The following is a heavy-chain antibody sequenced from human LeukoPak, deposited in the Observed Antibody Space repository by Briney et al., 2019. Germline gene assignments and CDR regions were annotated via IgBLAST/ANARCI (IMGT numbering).Heavy chain of an antibody. V-gene: IGHV3-15*01. CDR3: AWHYFDY. J-gene: IGHJ4*02. CDR1: GFTFSGFA. CDR2: IKSKSDGGTI. Sequence: GGSLRLSCAASGFTFSGFAMTWVRQAPGKGLEWVGRIKSKSDGGTIDYAAPVKGRFTMSRDDSKNTLYLQMNSLETEDTAVYYCAWHYFDYWGQGTLVTVSA.